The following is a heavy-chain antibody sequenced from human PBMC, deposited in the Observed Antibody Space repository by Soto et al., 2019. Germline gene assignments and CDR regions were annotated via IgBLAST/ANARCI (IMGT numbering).Heavy chain of an antibody. CDR3: AKDGGSLPYFDY. J-gene: IGHJ4*02. D-gene: IGHD1-26*01. CDR1: GFTFGSDW. Sequence: GGSLRLSCAASGFTFGSDWMSWVRQAPGKGLEWVAVISYDGSNKYYADSVKGRFTISRDNSKNTLYLQMNSLRAEDTAVYYCAKDGGSLPYFDYWGQGTLVTVSS. V-gene: IGHV3-30*18. CDR2: ISYDGSNK.